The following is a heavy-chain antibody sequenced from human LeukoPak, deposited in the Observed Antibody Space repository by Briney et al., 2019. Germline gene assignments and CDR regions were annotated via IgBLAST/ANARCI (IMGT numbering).Heavy chain of an antibody. CDR3: ARDADGIAVAGCDY. CDR2: IWYDGSNK. J-gene: IGHJ4*02. CDR1: GFTSSSYG. V-gene: IGHV3-33*01. Sequence: GRSLRLSCAASGFTSSSYGMHWVRQAPGKGLEWVAVIWYDGSNKYYADSVKGRFTISRDNSKNTLYLQMNSLRAEDTAVYYCARDADGIAVAGCDYWGQETLVTVSS. D-gene: IGHD6-19*01.